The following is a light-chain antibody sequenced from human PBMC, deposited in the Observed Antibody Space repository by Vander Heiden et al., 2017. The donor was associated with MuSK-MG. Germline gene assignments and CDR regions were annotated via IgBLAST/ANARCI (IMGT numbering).Light chain of an antibody. CDR1: QSVSSSY. Sequence: EIVLTQSPGTLSLSPGERATLSCRASQSVSSSYLAWYQQKPGQAPRLLIYGASSRATGIPDRFSGSGSGTDFTLTISRLEPEDFAVYYWQQDGRSLTFGGGTKVEIK. CDR2: GAS. V-gene: IGKV3-20*01. CDR3: QQDGRSLT. J-gene: IGKJ4*01.